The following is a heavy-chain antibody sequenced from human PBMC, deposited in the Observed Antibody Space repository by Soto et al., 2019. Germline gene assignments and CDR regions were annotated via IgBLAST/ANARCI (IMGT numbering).Heavy chain of an antibody. CDR1: GFTFSSYS. V-gene: IGHV3-21*01. Sequence: GGSLRLSCAASGFTFSSYSMNWVRQAPGKGLEWVSSISSGGAYIYYADSVKGRFIISRDNAKNSLYLQMNSLRAEDTAAYYCARDPFETTPSNWFDPWGQGTLVTVSS. CDR2: ISSGGAYI. D-gene: IGHD1-1*01. J-gene: IGHJ5*02. CDR3: ARDPFETTPSNWFDP.